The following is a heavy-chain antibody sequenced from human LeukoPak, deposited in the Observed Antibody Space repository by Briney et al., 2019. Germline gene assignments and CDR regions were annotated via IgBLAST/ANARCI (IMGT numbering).Heavy chain of an antibody. D-gene: IGHD6-19*01. CDR2: IYYGGST. J-gene: IGHJ4*02. V-gene: IGHV4-39*01. CDR3: ASAWQWLVNLAY. Sequence: PSETLSLTCTVSGGSITSSSYYWGWIRQPPGKGLEWIGSIYYGGSTYYNPSLKSRVAISVDTSKNQFSLKLNSVTAADTAVYYCASAWQWLVNLAYWGQGTLVTVSS. CDR1: GGSITSSSYY.